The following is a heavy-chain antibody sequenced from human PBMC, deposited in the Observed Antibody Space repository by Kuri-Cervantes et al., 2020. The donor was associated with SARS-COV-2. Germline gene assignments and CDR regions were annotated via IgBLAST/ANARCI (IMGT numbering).Heavy chain of an antibody. D-gene: IGHD3-22*01. CDR1: GYTFTDYY. V-gene: IGHV1-2*04. J-gene: IGHJ3*02. CDR3: ARWTPFRRLVVISKGGAFDI. CDR2: INPNSGGT. Sequence: ASVKVSCKASGYTFTDYYMHWVRHAPGQGLEWMGCINPNSGGTNYAHKFQGWVTMTRETSISTDYMELSRLRSDDTAVYYCARWTPFRRLVVISKGGAFDIWGQGTMVTVSS.